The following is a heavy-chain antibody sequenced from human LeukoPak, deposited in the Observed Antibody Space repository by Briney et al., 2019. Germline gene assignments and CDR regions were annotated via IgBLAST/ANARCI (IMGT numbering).Heavy chain of an antibody. CDR1: GGSISSSSYY. V-gene: IGHV4-39*07. J-gene: IGHJ4*02. D-gene: IGHD5-18*01. Sequence: PSETLSLTCTVSGGSISSSSYYWGWIRQPPGKGLEWIGSIYYSGSTYYNPSLKSRVTISVDTSKNQFSLKLSSVTAADTSVYYCARGDVDTTRDPYFDYWGQGSLVTVSS. CDR2: IYYSGST. CDR3: ARGDVDTTRDPYFDY.